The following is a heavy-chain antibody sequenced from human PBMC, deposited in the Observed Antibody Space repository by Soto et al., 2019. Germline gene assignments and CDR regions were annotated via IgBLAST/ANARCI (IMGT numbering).Heavy chain of an antibody. V-gene: IGHV4-34*01. CDR3: ARGGPRITIFGVVSRNWFDP. D-gene: IGHD3-3*01. Sequence: SETLSLTCAVYGGSFSGYYWSWIRQPPGKGLEWIGEINHSGSTNYNPSLKSRVTISVDTSKNQFSLKLSSVTAADTAVYYCARGGPRITIFGVVSRNWFDPWRQGTLVTVSS. J-gene: IGHJ5*02. CDR1: GGSFSGYY. CDR2: INHSGST.